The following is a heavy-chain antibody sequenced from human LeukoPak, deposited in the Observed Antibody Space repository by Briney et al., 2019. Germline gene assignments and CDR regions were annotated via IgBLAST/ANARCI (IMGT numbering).Heavy chain of an antibody. J-gene: IGHJ4*02. V-gene: IGHV3-30*03. Sequence: GRSLRLSCAASGFTFSSYAMHWVRQAPGKGLEWVAVISYDGSNKYYADSVKGRFTISRDNSKNTLYLEMNSLRAEDTAVYYCARDQISLPFWGQGALVTVSS. CDR1: GFTFSSYA. CDR2: ISYDGSNK. D-gene: IGHD2/OR15-2a*01. CDR3: ARDQISLPF.